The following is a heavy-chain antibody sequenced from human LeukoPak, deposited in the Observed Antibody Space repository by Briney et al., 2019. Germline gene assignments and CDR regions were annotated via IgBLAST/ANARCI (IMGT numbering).Heavy chain of an antibody. J-gene: IGHJ4*02. CDR2: IYPGDSDT. Sequence: GESLKISCKGSGYSFSTNWIGWVRQMPGKGLEWMGIIYPGDSDTRYSPSFQGQVTISADKSISTAYLQWSSLKASDTAMYYCARRTTVVTRADYWGQGTLVTVSS. CDR1: GYSFSTNW. CDR3: ARRTTVVTRADY. V-gene: IGHV5-51*01. D-gene: IGHD4-23*01.